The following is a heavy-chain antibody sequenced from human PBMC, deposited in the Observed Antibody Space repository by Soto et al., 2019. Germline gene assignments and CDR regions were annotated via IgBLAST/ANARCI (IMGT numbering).Heavy chain of an antibody. CDR2: ISGSGDNT. D-gene: IGHD3-3*01. V-gene: IGHV3-23*01. CDR1: GFSFSYYA. J-gene: IGHJ4*01. CDR3: AKGRAITVYGVDILFDY. Sequence: GGSLRLSCKASGFSFSYYAMTWFRQAPGKGLEWVSVISGSGDNTFYAASVKGRFAISRDNSKNVLYLQMNSLSADDAAVYFCAKGRAITVYGVDILFDYWGLGTLVTVSS.